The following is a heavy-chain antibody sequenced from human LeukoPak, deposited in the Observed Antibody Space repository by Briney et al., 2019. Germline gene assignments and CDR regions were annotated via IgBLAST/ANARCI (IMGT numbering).Heavy chain of an antibody. CDR2: IKSKTDGGTT. J-gene: IGHJ6*02. D-gene: IGHD5-12*01. Sequence: GGSLRLSCAASGFTFNIYALHWVRQAPGKGLEWVGRIKSKTDGGTTDYAAPVKGRFTISRDDSKNTLYLQMNSLKTEDTAVYYCTTDAVGYSGYDGAYYYYYGMDVWGQGTTVTVSS. CDR3: TTDAVGYSGYDGAYYYYYGMDV. V-gene: IGHV3-15*01. CDR1: GFTFNIYA.